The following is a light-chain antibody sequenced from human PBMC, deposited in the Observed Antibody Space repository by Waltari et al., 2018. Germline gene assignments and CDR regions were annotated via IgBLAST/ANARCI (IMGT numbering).Light chain of an antibody. Sequence: DIQMTQSPSSLSASVGDSVTITCRASQSINTYLNWYQQKPGKAPELLIYAASSLQSGVPSAFSGSGSGTDFTLTISSLQPEDFATYYCQQSYSTPFTFGPGTKVDIK. CDR2: AAS. CDR1: QSINTY. CDR3: QQSYSTPFT. J-gene: IGKJ3*01. V-gene: IGKV1-39*01.